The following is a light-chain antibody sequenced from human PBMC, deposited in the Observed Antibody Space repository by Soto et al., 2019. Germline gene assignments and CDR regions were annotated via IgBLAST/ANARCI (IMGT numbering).Light chain of an antibody. V-gene: IGKV3-15*01. J-gene: IGKJ4*01. Sequence: EIVMTQSPATLYVSPGERGTLSCRASQSVQSNLAWYQQKPGQAPRLLIYDASTRATGITARFSGSGSGTEFTLTIRSLQSEDFAVYYCQQYNNWLTFGGGTKVEI. CDR1: QSVQSN. CDR2: DAS. CDR3: QQYNNWLT.